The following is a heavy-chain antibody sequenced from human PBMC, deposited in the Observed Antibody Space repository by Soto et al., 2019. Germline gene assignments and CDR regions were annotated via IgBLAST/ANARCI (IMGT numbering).Heavy chain of an antibody. CDR3: ARLQSYYYDSSGYLTFDY. CDR1: GGSVSSGSYY. CDR2: IYYSGST. D-gene: IGHD3-22*01. V-gene: IGHV4-61*01. J-gene: IGHJ4*02. Sequence: SETLSLTCTVSGGSVSSGSYYWSWIRQPPGKGLEWIGYIYYSGSTNYNPSLKSRVTISVDTSKNQFSLKLSSVTAADTAVYYCARLQSYYYDSSGYLTFDYWGQGTLVTVSS.